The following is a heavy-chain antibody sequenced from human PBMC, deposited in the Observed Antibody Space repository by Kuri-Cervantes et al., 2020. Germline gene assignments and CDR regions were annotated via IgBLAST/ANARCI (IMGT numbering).Heavy chain of an antibody. Sequence: LSLTCAASGFTFSSYWMSWVRQAPGKGLEWVAVISYDGSNKYYADSVKGRFTISRDNSKNTLYLKMDSLRAEDTVIYYCATEWWATPEYWGQEPWSPSPQ. V-gene: IGHV3-30*03. CDR3: ATEWWATPEY. J-gene: IGHJ4*01. CDR2: ISYDGSNK. D-gene: IGHD2-15*01. CDR1: GFTFSSYW.